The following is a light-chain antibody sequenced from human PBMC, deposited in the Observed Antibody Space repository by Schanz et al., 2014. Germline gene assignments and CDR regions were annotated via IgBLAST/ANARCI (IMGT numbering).Light chain of an antibody. CDR2: DVN. CDR3: SSYGCKLGV. Sequence: QSALTQPPSASGSPGQSVTISCTGTSSDVGGYNYVSWYQQHPGKAPKLMIFDVNQRPSGVPDRFSGSKSGNTASLTFSGLQAEYEVDHYCSSYGCKLGVFGTGTKLTVL. J-gene: IGLJ1*01. CDR1: SSDVGGYNY. V-gene: IGLV2-8*01.